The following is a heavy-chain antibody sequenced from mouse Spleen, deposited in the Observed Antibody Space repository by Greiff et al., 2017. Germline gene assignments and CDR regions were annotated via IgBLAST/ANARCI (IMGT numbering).Heavy chain of an antibody. CDR2: ISNGGGST. J-gene: IGHJ2*01. Sequence: EVQLVESGGGLVQPGGSLKLSCATSGFTFSDYYMYWVRQTPEKRLEWVAYISNGGGSTYYPDTVKGRFTISRDNAKNTLYLQMSRLKSEDTAMYYCARHYDGLDYWGQGTTLTVSS. CDR1: GFTFSDYY. CDR3: ARHYDGLDY. V-gene: IGHV5-12*02. D-gene: IGHD2-3*01.